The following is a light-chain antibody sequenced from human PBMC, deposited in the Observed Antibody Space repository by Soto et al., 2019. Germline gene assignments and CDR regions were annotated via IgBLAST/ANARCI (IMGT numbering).Light chain of an antibody. Sequence: QSALTQPPSASGCPGQSVTISCTGTSSDVGGYNYVSWYQQHPGKAPKLMIYEVSKRPSGVPDRFSGSKSGNTASLAVSGLQADDEAHYYCSSYAGSNLVVFGGGTKVTVL. V-gene: IGLV2-8*01. CDR1: SSDVGGYNY. CDR2: EVS. CDR3: SSYAGSNLVV. J-gene: IGLJ2*01.